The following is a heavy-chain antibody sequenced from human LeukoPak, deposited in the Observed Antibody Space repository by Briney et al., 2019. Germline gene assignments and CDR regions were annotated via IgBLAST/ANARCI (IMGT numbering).Heavy chain of an antibody. CDR3: ARHVYSDDSSGYYIDY. V-gene: IGHV5-51*01. CDR2: IYPGDSDT. D-gene: IGHD3-22*01. Sequence: RGESLKISCKGSGYSFTSYWIGWVRQMLGKGLEWMGIIYPGDSDTRYSPSFQGQVTISADKSISTAYLQWSSLKASDTAMYYCARHVYSDDSSGYYIDYWGQGTLVTVSS. CDR1: GYSFTSYW. J-gene: IGHJ4*02.